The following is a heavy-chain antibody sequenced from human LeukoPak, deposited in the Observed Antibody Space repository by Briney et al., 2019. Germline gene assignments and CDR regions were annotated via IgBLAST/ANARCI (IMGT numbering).Heavy chain of an antibody. J-gene: IGHJ4*02. CDR2: ISSSSSYI. V-gene: IGHV3-21*01. Sequence: PGGSLRLSCAASGFTFSSYGMTWVRQAPGKGLEWVSSISSSSSYIYYADSVKGRFTISRDNAKNSLYLQMNSLRAEDTAVYYCARDGYSSGWNIDYWGQGTLVTVSS. D-gene: IGHD6-19*01. CDR1: GFTFSSYG. CDR3: ARDGYSSGWNIDY.